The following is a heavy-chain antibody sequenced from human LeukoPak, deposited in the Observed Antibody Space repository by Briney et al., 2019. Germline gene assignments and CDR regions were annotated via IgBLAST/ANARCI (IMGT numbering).Heavy chain of an antibody. D-gene: IGHD4-17*01. Sequence: GASVKVSCKASGYTFTSYGISWVRQAPGQGLGWMGWISAYNGNTNYAQKLQGRVTMTTDTSTSTAYMELRSLRSDDTAVYYCARVGTTVTTFYYYYYGMDVWGQGTTVTVSS. CDR2: ISAYNGNT. CDR3: ARVGTTVTTFYYYYYGMDV. V-gene: IGHV1-18*01. J-gene: IGHJ6*02. CDR1: GYTFTSYG.